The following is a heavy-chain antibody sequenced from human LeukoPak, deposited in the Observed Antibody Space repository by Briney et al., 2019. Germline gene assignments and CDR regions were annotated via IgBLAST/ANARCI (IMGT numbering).Heavy chain of an antibody. CDR1: GGSISSYY. CDR2: IYYSGST. J-gene: IGHJ5*02. CDR3: ARLRTIFDLEGDNWFDP. D-gene: IGHD3-9*01. Sequence: PSETLSLTCTVSGGSISSYYWSWMRQPPGKGLEWIGYIYYSGSTNYNPSLKSRVTISVDTSKNQFSLKLSSVTAADTAVYYCARLRTIFDLEGDNWFDPWGQGTLVTVSS. V-gene: IGHV4-59*08.